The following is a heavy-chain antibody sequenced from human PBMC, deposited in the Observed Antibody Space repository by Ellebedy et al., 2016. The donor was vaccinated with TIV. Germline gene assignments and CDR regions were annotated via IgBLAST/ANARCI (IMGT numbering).Heavy chain of an antibody. J-gene: IGHJ4*02. D-gene: IGHD1-7*01. CDR2: ISGSGDRT. Sequence: GGSLRLSXGASGFSFDIFAMTWVRQPPGKGLEWVSSISGSGDRTYYADSVRGRFTISRDNPRNTLYLQMNSLRAEDTAVYYCARESWNYARDFDVWGQGTLVAVSS. CDR3: ARESWNYARDFDV. V-gene: IGHV3-23*01. CDR1: GFSFDIFA.